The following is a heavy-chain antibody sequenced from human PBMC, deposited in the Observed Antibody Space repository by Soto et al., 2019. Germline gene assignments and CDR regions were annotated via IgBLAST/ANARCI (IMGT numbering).Heavy chain of an antibody. D-gene: IGHD6-13*01. V-gene: IGHV1-69*13. J-gene: IGHJ4*02. CDR3: ARASGYSSRQANYDY. Sequence: GAAVKVSCKASGRTFSSYAISWVRQAPGQGLEWMGGIIPIFGTANYAQKFQGRVTITADESTSTAYMELSSLRSEDTAVYYCARASGYSSRQANYDYWGQGTLVTVSS. CDR1: GRTFSSYA. CDR2: IIPIFGTA.